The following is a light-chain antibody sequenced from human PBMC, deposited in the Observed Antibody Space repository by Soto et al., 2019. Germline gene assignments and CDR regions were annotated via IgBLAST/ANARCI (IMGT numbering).Light chain of an antibody. CDR3: QQRSNWPPS. V-gene: IGKV3-11*01. CDR1: QSVNSY. CDR2: DAS. J-gene: IGKJ4*01. Sequence: EIVLTQSTATLSLSPGERATLSCKASQSVNSYLAWYQQKPGQAPRLLIYDASNRAPGIPARFSGSGSGTDFTLTISSLEPEDFAVYYCQQRSNWPPSFGGGTKVEIK.